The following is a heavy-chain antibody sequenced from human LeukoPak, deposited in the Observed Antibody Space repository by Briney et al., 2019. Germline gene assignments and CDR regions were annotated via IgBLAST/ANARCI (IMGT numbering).Heavy chain of an antibody. CDR3: ARAQAYYDFWSGYYLINWFDP. CDR2: INHSGST. V-gene: IGHV4-34*01. CDR1: GGSISGYY. D-gene: IGHD3-3*01. J-gene: IGHJ5*02. Sequence: SETLSLTCAVYGGSISGYYWSWIRQPPGKGLEWIGEINHSGSTNYNPSLKSRVTISVDTSKNQFSLKLSSVTAADTAVYYCARAQAYYDFWSGYYLINWFDPWGQGTLVTVSS.